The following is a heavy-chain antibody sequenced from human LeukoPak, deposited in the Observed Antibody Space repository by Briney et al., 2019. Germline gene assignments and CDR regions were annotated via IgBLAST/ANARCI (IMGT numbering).Heavy chain of an antibody. CDR3: ARHNNWGFDY. CDR2: IHPNDAST. V-gene: IGHV5-51*01. Sequence: GESLKISCKASGYSFASYWIGWVRQMSGKGLEWMAIIHPNDASTIYSPSFQGQVTISADKSISTAYLQWSTLKAPDTAIYYCARHNNWGFDYWDRGTLLTVSS. CDR1: GYSFASYW. D-gene: IGHD7-27*01. J-gene: IGHJ4*02.